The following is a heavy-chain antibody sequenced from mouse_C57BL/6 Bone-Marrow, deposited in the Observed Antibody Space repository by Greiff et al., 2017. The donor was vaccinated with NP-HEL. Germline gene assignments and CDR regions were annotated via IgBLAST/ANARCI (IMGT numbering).Heavy chain of an antibody. V-gene: IGHV1-82*01. D-gene: IGHD2-3*01. Sequence: QVQLKESGPELVKPGASVKISCKASGYAFSSSWMNWVKQRPGKGLEWIGRIYPGDGATNYNGKFKGKATLTADKSSSTAYMQLSSLTSEDSAVYFFATPHDGYYPAWFAYWGQGTLVTVSA. J-gene: IGHJ3*01. CDR1: GYAFSSSW. CDR2: IYPGDGAT. CDR3: ATPHDGYYPAWFAY.